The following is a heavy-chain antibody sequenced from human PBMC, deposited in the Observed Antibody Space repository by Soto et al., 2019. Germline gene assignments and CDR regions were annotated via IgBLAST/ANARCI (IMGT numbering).Heavy chain of an antibody. CDR3: ARQMKDIVLIVFARYYYYGKHL. J-gene: IGHJ6*02. Sequence: GESLKISCKGSGYSFTSYWIGWVRQMPGKGLEWMGIIYPGDSDTRYSPSFQGQVTISADKSISTAYLQWSSLKASDTAMYYCARQMKDIVLIVFARYYYYGKHLSCQTTTVSGS. CDR1: GYSFTSYW. CDR2: IYPGDSDT. V-gene: IGHV5-51*01. D-gene: IGHD2-8*01.